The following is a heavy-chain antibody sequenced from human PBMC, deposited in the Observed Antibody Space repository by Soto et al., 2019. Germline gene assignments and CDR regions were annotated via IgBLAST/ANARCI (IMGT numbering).Heavy chain of an antibody. D-gene: IGHD3-16*01. CDR1: GYTFTSYG. CDR3: ARGGTRGPPNYYCDYGMDV. Sequence: VAPVQVSCKASGYTFTSYGNSWVRQPPGKGLEWMGWISAYNGNTNYAQTLQGRVTMTTDTSTNTAYMEMRSLRSDDTAGYYCARGGTRGPPNYYCDYGMDVWGQGTTVTVSS. J-gene: IGHJ6*02. V-gene: IGHV1-18*01. CDR2: ISAYNGNT.